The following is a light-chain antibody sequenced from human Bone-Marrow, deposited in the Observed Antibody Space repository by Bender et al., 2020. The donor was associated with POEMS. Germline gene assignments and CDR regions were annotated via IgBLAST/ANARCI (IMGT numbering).Light chain of an antibody. V-gene: IGLV6-57*04. CDR2: GND. J-gene: IGLJ3*02. CDR1: SGSIASNL. Sequence: NYVLTQSHSVSESPGKTVTISCTRSSGSIASNLVQWYQQRPGSAPTTVIYGNDQRPSGVPDRFSGSVDSSSNSASLTISGLKTEDEADYYCQSYDTTNQEGVFGGGTKLTVL. CDR3: QSYDTTNQEGV.